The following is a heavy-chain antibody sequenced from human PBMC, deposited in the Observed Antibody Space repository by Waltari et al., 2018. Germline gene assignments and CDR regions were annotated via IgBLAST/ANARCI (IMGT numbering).Heavy chain of an antibody. CDR2: ISYDGSNK. D-gene: IGHD2-15*01. J-gene: IGHJ4*02. CDR1: GFTFSSYA. Sequence: QVQLVESGGGVVQPGRSLRLSCAASGFTFSSYAMHWVRQAPGKGLEWVAVISYDGSNKDYADSVKGRFTISRDNSKNTLYLQMNSLRAEDTAVYYCARDGLTDYGGNARYFDYWGQGTLVTVSS. CDR3: ARDGLTDYGGNARYFDY. V-gene: IGHV3-30-3*01.